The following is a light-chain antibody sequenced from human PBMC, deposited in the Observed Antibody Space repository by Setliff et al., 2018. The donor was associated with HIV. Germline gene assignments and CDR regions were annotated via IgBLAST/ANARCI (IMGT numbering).Light chain of an antibody. V-gene: IGLV2-11*01. CDR1: SSVVGASNS. Sequence: SALTQPRSVSGSRGQSVTISCTGTSSVVGASNSVSWYQHHPGKAPKVIIYDVSDRPSGVPDRFSGSKSGNTASLTISGLQAEDEADYYCCSYAGSYTSLYVFGTGTKVTVL. CDR3: CSYAGSYTSLYV. J-gene: IGLJ1*01. CDR2: DVS.